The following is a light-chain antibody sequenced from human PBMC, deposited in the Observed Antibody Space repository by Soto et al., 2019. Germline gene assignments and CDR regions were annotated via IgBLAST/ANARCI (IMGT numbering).Light chain of an antibody. CDR2: GAS. J-gene: IGKJ4*01. V-gene: IGKV3-11*01. CDR1: QSVSSH. Sequence: EIVLTQSPACLSSSPRERATLSRRASQSVSSHFAWLRQRPGQAPRLLIYGASNRATGIPARFGGSESGTNFTLTITSLEPEDFAVYYCQQRSNWPPVLTFGGGTKVDIK. CDR3: QQRSNWPPVLT.